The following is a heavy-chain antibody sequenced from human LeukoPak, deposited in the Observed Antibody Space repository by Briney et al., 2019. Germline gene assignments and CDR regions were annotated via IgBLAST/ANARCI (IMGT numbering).Heavy chain of an antibody. Sequence: AASVRVSCKASGYTFTSYDINWVRQAAGQGLEWMGWMNPNSGNTGYAQTFQGRVTMTRNTSISTAYMELSSLGSEDTAVYYCAGGPGSYYNFDYWGQGTLVTVSS. CDR2: MNPNSGNT. CDR3: AGGPGSYYNFDY. J-gene: IGHJ4*02. D-gene: IGHD3-10*01. V-gene: IGHV1-8*01. CDR1: GYTFTSYD.